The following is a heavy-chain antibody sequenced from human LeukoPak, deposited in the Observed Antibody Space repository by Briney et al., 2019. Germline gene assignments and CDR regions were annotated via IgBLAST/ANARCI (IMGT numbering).Heavy chain of an antibody. CDR1: GGSISSSSYY. D-gene: IGHD6-13*01. Sequence: KPSETLSLTCAVSGGSISSSSYYWGWIRQPPGKGLEWIGSIYYSGSTYYNPSLKSRVTISVDTSKNQFSLKLSSVTAADTAVYYCAVRYSSSWYFARSGFDYWGQGTLVTVSS. J-gene: IGHJ4*02. CDR3: AVRYSSSWYFARSGFDY. CDR2: IYYSGST. V-gene: IGHV4-39*07.